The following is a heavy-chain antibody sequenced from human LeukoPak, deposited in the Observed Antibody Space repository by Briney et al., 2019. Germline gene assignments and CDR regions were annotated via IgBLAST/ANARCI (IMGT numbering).Heavy chain of an antibody. CDR2: INSDGSST. CDR1: GFTFSSYW. J-gene: IGHJ5*02. CDR3: ARADYDFWSGYYITAPGWFDP. V-gene: IGHV3-74*01. Sequence: GGSLRLSCAASGFTFSSYWMPWVRQAPGKGLVWVSRINSDGSSTSYADSVKGRFTISRDNAKNTLYLQMNSLRAEDTAVYYCARADYDFWSGYYITAPGWFDPWGQGTLVTVSS. D-gene: IGHD3-3*01.